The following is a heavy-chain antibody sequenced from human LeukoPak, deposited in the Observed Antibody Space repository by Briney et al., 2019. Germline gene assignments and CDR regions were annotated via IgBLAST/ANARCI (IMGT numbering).Heavy chain of an antibody. CDR3: ASSGSSSWDGGEFDY. J-gene: IGHJ4*02. D-gene: IGHD6-13*01. CDR2: ISSSSSYI. V-gene: IGHV3-21*01. CDR1: GFTFSSYS. Sequence: GGSLRLPCAASGFTFSSYSMNWVRQAPGKGLEWVSSISSSSSYIYYADSVKGRFTISRDNAKNSLYLQMNSLRAEDTAVYYCASSGSSSWDGGEFDYWGQGTLVTVSS.